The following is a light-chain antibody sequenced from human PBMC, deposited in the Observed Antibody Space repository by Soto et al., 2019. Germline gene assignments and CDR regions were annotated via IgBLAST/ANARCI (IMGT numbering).Light chain of an antibody. J-gene: IGKJ1*01. CDR3: QQYYATPPT. CDR1: QSVLYSSNNKNY. Sequence: DIVTTQSPDSLAVSLGERATINCKSSQSVLYSSNNKNYLAWYQQKPGQPPKLLIYWASIRESGVPDRFSGSGSGTDFTLTISSLQAEDVAVYYCQQYYATPPTFGQGTKVEIK. CDR2: WAS. V-gene: IGKV4-1*01.